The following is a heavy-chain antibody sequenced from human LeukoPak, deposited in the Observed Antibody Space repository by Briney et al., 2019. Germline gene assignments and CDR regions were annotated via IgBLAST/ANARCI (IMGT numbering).Heavy chain of an antibody. V-gene: IGHV4-59*01. Sequence: SETLSLTCSVSGGSISSYYWSWIRQPPGKGLEWIGYIYYSGSTNYNPSLKSRVTISVDTSKNQFSLKLSSVTAADTAVYYCASEYCSSATCRFDYWGQGTLVTVSS. CDR3: ASEYCSSATCRFDY. J-gene: IGHJ4*02. CDR2: IYYSGST. D-gene: IGHD2-2*01. CDR1: GGSISSYY.